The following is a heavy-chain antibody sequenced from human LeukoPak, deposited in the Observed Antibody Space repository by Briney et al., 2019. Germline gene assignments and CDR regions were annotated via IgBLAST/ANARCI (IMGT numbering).Heavy chain of an antibody. J-gene: IGHJ4*02. CDR3: ARCTYYYDSSGYYRHPYYFDY. Sequence: GESLKISCKGSRYSFTSYWIGWVRQMPGKGLEWMAIIYPGDSDTRYSPSFQGQVTVSADKSISTAYLQWSSLKASDTAMYYCARCTYYYDSSGYYRHPYYFDYWGQGTLLTVSS. CDR2: IYPGDSDT. D-gene: IGHD3-22*01. V-gene: IGHV5-51*01. CDR1: RYSFTSYW.